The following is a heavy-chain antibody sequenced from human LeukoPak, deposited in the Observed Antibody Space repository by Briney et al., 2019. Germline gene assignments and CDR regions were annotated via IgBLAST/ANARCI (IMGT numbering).Heavy chain of an antibody. D-gene: IGHD3-10*01. Sequence: SETLSLTCTVSGGSISSYYWSWIRQPPGKGLEWIGYVYYSGSTNYNPSLKSRVTISVDTSKNQFSLKLSSVTAADTAVYYCARGSDSGSYYFDYWGQGTLVTVSS. J-gene: IGHJ4*02. CDR3: ARGSDSGSYYFDY. CDR1: GGSISSYY. V-gene: IGHV4-59*01. CDR2: VYYSGST.